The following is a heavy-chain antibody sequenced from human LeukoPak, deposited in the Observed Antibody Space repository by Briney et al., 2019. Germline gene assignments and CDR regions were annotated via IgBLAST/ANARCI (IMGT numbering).Heavy chain of an antibody. Sequence: PGRSLRLSCAASGFTFSSYAMHWVRQAPGKGLEWVAVISYDGSNKYYADSVKGRFTISRDNSTNTLYLQMNSLRAEDTAVYYCARACYYGSGSYYGEFDYWGQGTLVTVSS. CDR1: GFTFSSYA. CDR3: ARACYYGSGSYYGEFDY. J-gene: IGHJ4*02. D-gene: IGHD3-10*01. V-gene: IGHV3-30*04. CDR2: ISYDGSNK.